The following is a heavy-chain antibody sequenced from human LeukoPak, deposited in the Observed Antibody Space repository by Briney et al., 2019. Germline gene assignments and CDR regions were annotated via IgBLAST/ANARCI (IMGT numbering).Heavy chain of an antibody. CDR1: GYNFNNNG. J-gene: IGHJ5*02. V-gene: IGHV1-69*13. Sequence: SVKVSCKASGYNFNNNGISWVRQAPGQGLEWMGGIIPIFGPANYAQKFQGRVTITADESTSTAYMELSSLRSEDTAVYYCARDIAVAGTVWFDPWGQGTLVTVSS. CDR3: ARDIAVAGTVWFDP. CDR2: IIPIFGPA. D-gene: IGHD6-19*01.